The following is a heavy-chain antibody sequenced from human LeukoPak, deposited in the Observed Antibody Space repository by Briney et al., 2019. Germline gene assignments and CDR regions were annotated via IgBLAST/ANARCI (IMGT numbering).Heavy chain of an antibody. J-gene: IGHJ4*02. V-gene: IGHV4-59*08. D-gene: IGHD4-23*01. Sequence: SETLSLTCTVSGGSISSHYWSWLRQPPGKGLEWIGYIYYSGSTNYNPSLKSRVTISVDTSKNQFSLKLSSVTAADTAVYYCARYYGSNFGYYFDYWGQGTLVTVSS. CDR3: ARYYGSNFGYYFDY. CDR2: IYYSGST. CDR1: GGSISSHY.